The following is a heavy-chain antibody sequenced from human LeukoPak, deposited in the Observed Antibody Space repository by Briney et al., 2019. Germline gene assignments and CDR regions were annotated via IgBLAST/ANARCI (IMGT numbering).Heavy chain of an antibody. V-gene: IGHV4-34*01. CDR2: INHSGST. D-gene: IGHD4-17*01. Sequence: SETLSLTCAVYGGSFSGYYWSWIRQPPGKGLEWIGEINHSGSTNYNPSLKSRVTISVDTSKNQFSLKLSSVTAADTAVYYCARGGGFGDVYFDYWGQGTLVTASS. CDR3: ARGGGFGDVYFDY. CDR1: GGSFSGYY. J-gene: IGHJ4*02.